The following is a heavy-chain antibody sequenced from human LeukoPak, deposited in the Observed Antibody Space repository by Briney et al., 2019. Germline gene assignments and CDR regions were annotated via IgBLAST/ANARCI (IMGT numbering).Heavy chain of an antibody. CDR1: GFTFDDYA. D-gene: IGHD3-22*01. V-gene: IGHV3-9*01. J-gene: IGHJ4*02. CDR2: ISWNSVSI. Sequence: PGRSLRLSCAASGFTFDDYAMHWVRQAPGKGLEWVSGISWNSVSIGYADSVKGRFTISRDNAKNSLYLQMNSLRAEYTAFYYCAKVGDSSGYYYYFDYWGQGTLVTVSS. CDR3: AKVGDSSGYYYYFDY.